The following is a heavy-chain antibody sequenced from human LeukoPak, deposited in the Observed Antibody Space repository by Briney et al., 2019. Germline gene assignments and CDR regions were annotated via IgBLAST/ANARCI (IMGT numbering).Heavy chain of an antibody. CDR3: ARDRCSSTSCYTPNWFDP. D-gene: IGHD2-2*02. V-gene: IGHV3-7*01. CDR1: GFTFSSYW. J-gene: IGHJ5*02. Sequence: GGSLRLSCAASGFTFSSYWMSWVRQAPGKGLEWVANIKQDGSDKYYVDSVKGRFTISRDNAKNSLYLQMNSLRAEDTAVYYCARDRCSSTSCYTPNWFDPWGQGTLVTVSS. CDR2: IKQDGSDK.